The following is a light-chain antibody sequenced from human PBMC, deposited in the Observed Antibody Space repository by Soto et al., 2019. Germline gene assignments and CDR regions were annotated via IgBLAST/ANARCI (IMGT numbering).Light chain of an antibody. CDR3: QQYDNIPLP. Sequence: DIQMTQSPSSLSASVGDRVTITCQASQDISNYLTWYQQKPGKAPKLLIYDASNLETGVPSRFSGSGSGTDFTLTISSLQPEDIATEYCQQYDNIPLPFGGGTKVEIK. V-gene: IGKV1-33*01. CDR1: QDISNY. CDR2: DAS. J-gene: IGKJ4*01.